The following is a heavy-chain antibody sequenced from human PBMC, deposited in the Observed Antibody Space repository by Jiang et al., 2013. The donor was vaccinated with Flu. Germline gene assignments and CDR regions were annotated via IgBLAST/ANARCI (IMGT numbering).Heavy chain of an antibody. Sequence: QAPGQGLEWMGIINPSGGSTSYAQKFQGRVTMTRDTSTSTVYMELSSLRSEDTAVYYCARAVVGTHFDYWGQGTLVTVSS. CDR3: ARAVVGTHFDY. D-gene: IGHD6-19*01. J-gene: IGHJ4*02. V-gene: IGHV1-46*03. CDR2: INPSGGST.